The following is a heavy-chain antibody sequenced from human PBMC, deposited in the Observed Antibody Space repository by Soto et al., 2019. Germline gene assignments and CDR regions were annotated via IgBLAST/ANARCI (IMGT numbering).Heavy chain of an antibody. V-gene: IGHV3-23*01. CDR3: AKVRGPCYSYYSMDV. CDR1: GFTFGSYA. CDR2: ISGSGRTP. Sequence: EVQLLESGGGLVQPGGSLRLSCAASGFTFGSYAMNWLRQAPGRGLECVSVISGSGRTPYYADSVKGRFAVSKDNSKNTLCLQMNSLRAADTALYYCAKVRGPCYSYYSMDVWGKGTTVTVSS. J-gene: IGHJ6*03. D-gene: IGHD3-16*01.